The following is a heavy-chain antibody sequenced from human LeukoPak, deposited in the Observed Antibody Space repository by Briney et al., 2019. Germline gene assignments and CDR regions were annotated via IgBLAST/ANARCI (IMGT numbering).Heavy chain of an antibody. D-gene: IGHD6-13*01. V-gene: IGHV3-21*01. Sequence: GGSLRLSCAASGFTFSTYSMNWVRQAPGKGLEWVSSISSSSTYIYYADSVKGRFTISRDNAKNSLFLQMNSLRAEDTAVYYCARVRQQLVRLLGRDTTYYYYYYMDVWGKGTTVTVSS. CDR3: ARVRQQLVRLLGRDTTYYYYYYMDV. CDR1: GFTFSTYS. CDR2: ISSSSTYI. J-gene: IGHJ6*03.